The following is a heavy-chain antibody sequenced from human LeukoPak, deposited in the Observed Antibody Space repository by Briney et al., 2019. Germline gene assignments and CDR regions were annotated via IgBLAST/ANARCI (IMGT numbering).Heavy chain of an antibody. D-gene: IGHD3-3*01. J-gene: IGHJ6*02. CDR2: ITTSASSI. CDR1: GFSFSSYE. Sequence: PGGSLRLSCAASGFSFSSYEMYWVRQAPGKGLEWVSYITTSASSIYYADFVMGRFTISRDNAKNSLYLQMNSLRVEDTAVYYCARVWSERYGMDLWGQGTTVTVSS. CDR3: ARVWSERYGMDL. V-gene: IGHV3-48*03.